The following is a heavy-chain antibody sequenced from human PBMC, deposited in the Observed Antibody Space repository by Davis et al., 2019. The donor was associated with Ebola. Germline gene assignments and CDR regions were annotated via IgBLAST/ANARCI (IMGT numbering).Heavy chain of an antibody. CDR3: ARRDSSSLFDY. CDR2: INAGNGNT. J-gene: IGHJ4*02. Sequence: AASVKVSCKASGYTFTSYAMHWVRQAPGQRLEWMGWINAGNGNTKYSQKFQGRVTITGDTSASTAYMELSSLRSEDTAVYYCARRDSSSLFDYWGQGTLVTVSS. D-gene: IGHD6-6*01. CDR1: GYTFTSYA. V-gene: IGHV1-3*01.